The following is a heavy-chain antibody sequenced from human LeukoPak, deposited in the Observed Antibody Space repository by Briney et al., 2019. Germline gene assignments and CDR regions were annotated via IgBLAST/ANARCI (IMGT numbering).Heavy chain of an antibody. CDR2: IIPIFGTA. J-gene: IGHJ1*01. V-gene: IGHV1-69*13. CDR1: GYTFTSYA. Sequence: SVKVSCKASGYTFTSYAISWVRQAPGQGLEWMGGIIPIFGTANYAQKFQGRVTITADESTSTAYMELSSLRSEDTAVYYCASALKFSSWYRGIPSKYFQHWGQGTLVTVSS. D-gene: IGHD6-13*01. CDR3: ASALKFSSWYRGIPSKYFQH.